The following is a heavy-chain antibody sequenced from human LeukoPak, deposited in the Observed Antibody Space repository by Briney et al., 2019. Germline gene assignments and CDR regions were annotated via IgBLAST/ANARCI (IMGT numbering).Heavy chain of an antibody. CDR2: LRSDRDSS. CDR3: VRDLDLGGYSSFVA. D-gene: IGHD4-23*01. V-gene: IGHV3-74*01. J-gene: IGHJ5*02. Sequence: QSGRSLRLSCAASGFTVSTYFWMHWVRQAPGKGLVWVSRLRSDRDSSDYADFVRGRFTITRDNAKNTLYLQMNSLRAEDTAGYYCVRDLDLGGYSSFVAWGQGTLVTV. CDR1: GFTVSTYFW.